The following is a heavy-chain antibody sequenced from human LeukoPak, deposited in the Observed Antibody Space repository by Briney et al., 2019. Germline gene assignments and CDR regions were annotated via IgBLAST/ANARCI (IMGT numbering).Heavy chain of an antibody. V-gene: IGHV3-48*04. D-gene: IGHD2-2*01. Sequence: GGSLRLSCAASGFTFSTYNMNWVRQAPGKGREGVSYISSSSSTIYYADSVKGRFTISRDNAENSLYLQMNSLRAEDTAVYYCARDFVPAAMSGRYFDYWGQGTLVTVSS. J-gene: IGHJ4*02. CDR2: ISSSSSTI. CDR3: ARDFVPAAMSGRYFDY. CDR1: GFTFSTYN.